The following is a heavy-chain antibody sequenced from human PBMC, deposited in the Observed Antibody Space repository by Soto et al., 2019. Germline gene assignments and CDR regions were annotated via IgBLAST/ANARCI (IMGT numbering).Heavy chain of an antibody. D-gene: IGHD6-6*01. Sequence: QVQLVQSGAEVKKPGASVKVSCKASGYPFTSYGISWVRQAPGQGLEWMGWISAYNGNTNYAQKLQGRVTMTTDTSTSTAYMELRSLRSDDTAVYYCARVDIAARQYYYYGMDVWGQGTTVTVSS. J-gene: IGHJ6*02. CDR3: ARVDIAARQYYYYGMDV. CDR1: GYPFTSYG. CDR2: ISAYNGNT. V-gene: IGHV1-18*04.